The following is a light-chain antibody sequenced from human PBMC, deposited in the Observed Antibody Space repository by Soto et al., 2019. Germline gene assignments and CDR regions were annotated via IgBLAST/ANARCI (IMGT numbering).Light chain of an antibody. CDR2: GAS. V-gene: IGKV3-20*01. J-gene: IGKJ2*01. Sequence: EIVLTQSPGTLSLSPGERATLSCRASQSVSSSYLAWYQQKPGQAPRLLIYGASSRATGIPDTFSGSGSGRDFTLTISRLEPEDFAVYYCQQYGSSGYTFGQGTKLGIK. CDR3: QQYGSSGYT. CDR1: QSVSSSY.